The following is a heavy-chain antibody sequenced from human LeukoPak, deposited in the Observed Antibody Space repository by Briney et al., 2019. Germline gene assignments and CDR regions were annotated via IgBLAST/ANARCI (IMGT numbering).Heavy chain of an antibody. CDR3: ARDPGNDGSSWYYFDY. CDR1: GGTFSSSA. CDR2: IIPILGIA. D-gene: IGHD6-13*01. J-gene: IGHJ4*02. V-gene: IGHV1-69*04. Sequence: ASVKVSCKASGGTFSSSAISWVRQAPGQGLEWMGRIIPILGIANYAQKFQGRVTITADKSTSTAYMELSSLRSEDTAAYYCARDPGNDGSSWYYFDYWGQGTLVTVSS.